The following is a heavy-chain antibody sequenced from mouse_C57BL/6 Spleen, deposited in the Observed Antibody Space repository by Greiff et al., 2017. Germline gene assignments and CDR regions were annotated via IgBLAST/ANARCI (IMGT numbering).Heavy chain of an antibody. J-gene: IGHJ2*01. CDR3: ASYDGCYAYFDY. V-gene: IGHV14-3*01. Sequence: VQLKESVAELVRPGASVKLSCTASGFNIKNTYMHWVKQRPEQGLEWIGWIDPANGNTKYAPKFQGKDPLTADTSSNTAYLQLSSLTSADTAIYSCASYDGCYAYFDYWGQGTTLTVSS. CDR1: GFNIKNTY. D-gene: IGHD2-3*01. CDR2: IDPANGNT.